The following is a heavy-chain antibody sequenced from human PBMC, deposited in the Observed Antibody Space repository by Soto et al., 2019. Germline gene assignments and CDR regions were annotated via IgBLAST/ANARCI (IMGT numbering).Heavy chain of an antibody. J-gene: IGHJ4*02. CDR3: ARGTSWQLPFDY. Sequence: SETLSLTWTVSSDSISGYYWSWIRQPPGKRLEWIGYISYSGSTDYNPSLKSRVTISGNTSKNQFSLKVSSVTAADTAVYYCARGTSWQLPFDYWGQGTLVTVSS. CDR2: ISYSGST. V-gene: IGHV4-59*01. CDR1: SDSISGYY. D-gene: IGHD6-13*01.